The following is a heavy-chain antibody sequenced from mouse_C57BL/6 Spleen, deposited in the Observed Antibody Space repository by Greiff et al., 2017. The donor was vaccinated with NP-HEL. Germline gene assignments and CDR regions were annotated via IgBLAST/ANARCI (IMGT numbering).Heavy chain of an antibody. J-gene: IGHJ2*01. V-gene: IGHV1-52*01. Sequence: QVQLQQPGAELVRPGSSVKLSCKASGYTFTSYWMHWVKQRPIQGLEWIGNIDPSDSETHYNQKFKDKATLTVDKSSSTAYMQLSSLTSEDSAVYYCAMIYYGSSHYWGQGTTLTVSS. CDR1: GYTFTSYW. CDR3: AMIYYGSSHY. D-gene: IGHD1-1*01. CDR2: IDPSDSET.